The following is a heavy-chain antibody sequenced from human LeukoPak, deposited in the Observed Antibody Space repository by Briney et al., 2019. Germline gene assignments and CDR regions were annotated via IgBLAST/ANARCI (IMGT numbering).Heavy chain of an antibody. D-gene: IGHD1-7*01. V-gene: IGHV3-11*04. CDR2: ISSSGSTI. CDR3: ASGELQYSAPFDY. CDR1: GFTFSDYY. J-gene: IGHJ4*02. Sequence: GGSLRLSCAASGFTFSDYYMSWIRQAPGKGLEWVSYISSSGSTIYYADSVKGRFTISRDNAKNSLYLQMNSLRAEDTAVYYCASGELQYSAPFDYWGQGTLVTVSS.